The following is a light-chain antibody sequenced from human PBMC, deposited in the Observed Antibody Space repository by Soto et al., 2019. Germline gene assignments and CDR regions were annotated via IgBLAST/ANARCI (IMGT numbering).Light chain of an antibody. Sequence: QSALTQPPSASGSPGQSVTISCTGTSSDVGAYNYVSWYQQHPGRAPKVIIFDVSSRPSGVSSRFSGSKSGNTASLTISALQAEDEADYYCCSYGGSRPYVFGTGTKLTVL. CDR2: DVS. V-gene: IGLV2-8*01. CDR3: CSYGGSRPYV. CDR1: SSDVGAYNY. J-gene: IGLJ1*01.